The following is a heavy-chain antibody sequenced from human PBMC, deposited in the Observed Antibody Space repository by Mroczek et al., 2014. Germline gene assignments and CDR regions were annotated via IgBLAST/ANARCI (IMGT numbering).Heavy chain of an antibody. CDR2: ISYDGSNK. CDR3: AKDSIAAAGMGVRMDV. CDR1: GFTFSSYG. Sequence: QVQLVQSGGGVVQPGRSLRLSCAASGFTFSSYGMHWVRQAPGKGLEWVAVISYDGSNKYYADSVKGRFTISRDNSKNTLYLQMNSLRAEDTAVYYCAKDSIAAAGMGVRMDVVGPRD. V-gene: IGHV3-30*18. J-gene: IGHJ6*02. D-gene: IGHD6-13*01.